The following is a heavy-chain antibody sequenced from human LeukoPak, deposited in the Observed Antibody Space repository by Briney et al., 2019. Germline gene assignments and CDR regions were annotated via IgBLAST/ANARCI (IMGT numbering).Heavy chain of an antibody. J-gene: IGHJ4*02. CDR1: GFTCSSYS. CDR2: ISSSSSNI. Sequence: GGSLRLSCAASGFTCSSYSMNWVRQAPGKGLEWVSYISSSSSNIFYADSFKGRFTISRDNAQNSLYLQMNSLRAEDTAVYYCARDPPGAHFDYWGQGTLVTVSS. CDR3: ARDPPGAHFDY. D-gene: IGHD7-27*01. V-gene: IGHV3-21*01.